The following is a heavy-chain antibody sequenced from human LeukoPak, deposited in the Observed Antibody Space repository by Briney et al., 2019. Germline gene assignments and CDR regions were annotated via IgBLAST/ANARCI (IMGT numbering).Heavy chain of an antibody. CDR3: ARAASYDFWSGYRSPGPIDY. CDR1: GGSFSGYY. Sequence: SETLSLTCAVYGGSFSGYYWSWIRQPPGKGLEWIGEINHSGSTNYSPSLKSRVTISVDTSKNQFSLKLSSVTAADTAVYYCARAASYDFWSGYRSPGPIDYWGQGTLVTVSS. CDR2: INHSGST. D-gene: IGHD3-3*01. V-gene: IGHV4-34*01. J-gene: IGHJ4*02.